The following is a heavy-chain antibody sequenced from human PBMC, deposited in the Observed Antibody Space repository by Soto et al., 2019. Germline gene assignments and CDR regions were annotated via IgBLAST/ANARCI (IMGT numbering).Heavy chain of an antibody. Sequence: EVQLVESGGGLVQPGGSLRLSCAVSGFTFSSYSMNWVRQAPGKGLEWVSYISSSSSNIYYADSVKGRFTISRDNAKNSLSLQMNTLRAGESAVYCCAREGEIGQWLASYVDSWGEGTLVTDSS. J-gene: IGHJ4*02. V-gene: IGHV3-48*01. CDR3: AREGEIGQWLASYVDS. CDR1: GFTFSSYS. CDR2: ISSSSSNI. D-gene: IGHD6-19*01.